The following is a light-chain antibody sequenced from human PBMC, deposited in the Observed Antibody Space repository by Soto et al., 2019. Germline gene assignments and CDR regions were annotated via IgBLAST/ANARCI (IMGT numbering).Light chain of an antibody. CDR3: SSYTGSSTYVV. Sequence: QSALTQPASVSGPPGQSITISCTGTSSDVGGYNYVSWYQQHPGKAPKLMIYDVSNRPSGVSNRFSGSKSANTASLTISGLQAEDEADYYCSSYTGSSTYVVFGGGTKVTVL. V-gene: IGLV2-14*01. J-gene: IGLJ2*01. CDR2: DVS. CDR1: SSDVGGYNY.